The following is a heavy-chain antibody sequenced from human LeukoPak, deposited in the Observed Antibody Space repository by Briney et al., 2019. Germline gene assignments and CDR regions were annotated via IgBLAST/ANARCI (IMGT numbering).Heavy chain of an antibody. CDR1: GFTFSRFW. J-gene: IGHJ4*02. Sequence: GGSLRLSCAVSGFTFSRFWMSWVRQAPGKGLEWVANIKQDGSQKSYVDSVKGRFTISRDNAKNSLYLQMNSLRGEDTAVYYCAKLGGITMIVVVTEAFFDYWGQGTLVTVSS. D-gene: IGHD3-22*01. V-gene: IGHV3-7*03. CDR3: AKLGGITMIVVVTEAFFDY. CDR2: IKQDGSQK.